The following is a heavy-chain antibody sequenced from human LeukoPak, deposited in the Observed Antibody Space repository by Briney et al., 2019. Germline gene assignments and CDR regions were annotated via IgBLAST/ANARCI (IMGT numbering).Heavy chain of an antibody. J-gene: IGHJ4*02. CDR1: GGSISSYY. V-gene: IGHV4-59*08. Sequence: SETLSLTCTVSGGSISSYYWSWIRRPPGKGLEWIGYIYYSGSTNYNPSLKSRVTISVDTSKNQFSLKLSSVTAADTAVYYCARHSSGLGWNYFDYWGQGTLVTVSS. CDR2: IYYSGST. CDR3: ARHSSGLGWNYFDY. D-gene: IGHD6-19*01.